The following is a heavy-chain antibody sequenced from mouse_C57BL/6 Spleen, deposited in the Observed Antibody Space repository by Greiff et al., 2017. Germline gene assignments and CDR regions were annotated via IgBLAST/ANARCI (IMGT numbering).Heavy chain of an antibody. CDR3: ARGSWDCFDY. V-gene: IGHV5-17*01. CDR2: ISSGSSTI. CDR1: GFTFSDYG. D-gene: IGHD4-1*01. Sequence: EVKLVESGGGLVKPGGSLKLSCAASGFTFSDYGMHWVRQAPEKGLEWVAYISSGSSTIYYADTVKGRFTISRDNAKNTLFLKMTSLRSEDTAMYYCARGSWDCFDYWGQGTTLTVSS. J-gene: IGHJ2*01.